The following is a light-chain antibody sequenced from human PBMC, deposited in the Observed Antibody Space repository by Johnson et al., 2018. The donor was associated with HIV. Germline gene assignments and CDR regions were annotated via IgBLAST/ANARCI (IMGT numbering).Light chain of an antibody. J-gene: IGLJ1*01. Sequence: SVLTQPPSVSAAPGQKVTISCSGNNSNIGNNYVSWYQHLPGTAPKLLIYDNNKRPSGIPDRFSASKSGTSATLGITGLQNEDEADYYCGTWDSSLSGCLYVFGTGTRVTVL. CDR1: NSNIGNNY. CDR3: GTWDSSLSGCLYV. V-gene: IGLV1-51*01. CDR2: DNN.